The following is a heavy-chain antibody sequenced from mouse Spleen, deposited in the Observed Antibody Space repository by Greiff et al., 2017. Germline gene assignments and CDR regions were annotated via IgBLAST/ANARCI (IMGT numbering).Heavy chain of an antibody. CDR2: IHPNSGST. V-gene: IGHV1-64*01. J-gene: IGHJ3*01. CDR3: AYDGYYPFAY. CDR1: GYTFTSYW. Sequence: VQLQQSGAELVKPGASVKLSCKASGYTFTSYWMHWVKQRPGQGLEWIGMIHPNSGSTNYNEKFKSKATLTVDKSSSTAYMQLSSLTSEDSAVYYCAYDGYYPFAYWGQGTLVTVSA. D-gene: IGHD2-3*01.